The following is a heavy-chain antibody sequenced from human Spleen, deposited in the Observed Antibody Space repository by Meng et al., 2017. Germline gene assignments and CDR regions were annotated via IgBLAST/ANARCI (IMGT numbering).Heavy chain of an antibody. D-gene: IGHD3-10*01. V-gene: IGHV3-74*03. Sequence: EVQLVESGGGLVQPGGSLRLSCAASGFILRNNWMHWVRQAPGKGLVWVARMDPPGHTITHAGSVMGRFTISRDIAQNTLYLQMNSLRAEDSALYFCVRDFGGESDFWGQGTLVTVSS. CDR3: VRDFGGESDF. J-gene: IGHJ4*02. CDR2: MDPPGHTI. CDR1: GFILRNNW.